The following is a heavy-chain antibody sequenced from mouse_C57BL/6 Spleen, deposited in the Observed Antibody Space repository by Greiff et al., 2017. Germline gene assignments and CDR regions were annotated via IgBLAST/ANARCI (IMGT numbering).Heavy chain of an antibody. Sequence: VQLQQSGPGLVQPSQSLSITCTVSGFSLTSYGVHWVRQSPGKGLEWLGVIWRGGSTDYNAAFMSRLSITKDNSKSQVFFKMNSLQADDTAIYYCAKEDYGYDENWYFDVWGTGTTVTVSS. CDR2: IWRGGST. CDR3: AKEDYGYDENWYFDV. CDR1: GFSLTSYG. J-gene: IGHJ1*03. V-gene: IGHV2-5*01. D-gene: IGHD2-2*01.